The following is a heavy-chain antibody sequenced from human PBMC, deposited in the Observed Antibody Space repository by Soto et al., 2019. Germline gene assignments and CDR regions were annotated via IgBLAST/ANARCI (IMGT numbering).Heavy chain of an antibody. CDR3: ARKGEGYDILTGYYRVSYYYMDV. V-gene: IGHV1-18*01. CDR1: GYTFTSYG. CDR2: ISAYNGNT. J-gene: IGHJ6*03. Sequence: ASVKVSCKASGYTFTSYGISWVRQAPGQGLEWMGWISAYNGNTNYAQKLQGRVTMTTDTSTSTAYMELRSLRSDDTAVYYCARKGEGYDILTGYYRVSYYYMDVWGKGTTVTVSS. D-gene: IGHD3-9*01.